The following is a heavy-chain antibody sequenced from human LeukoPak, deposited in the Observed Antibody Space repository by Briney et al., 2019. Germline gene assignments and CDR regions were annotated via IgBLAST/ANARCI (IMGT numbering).Heavy chain of an antibody. CDR3: ARGPIAGADYDSVVDD. Sequence: ASVKVSCKASGYTFTGYYMHWVRQAPGQGLEWMGWINPNSGGTNYAQKFQGRVTMTRDTSISTAYMELSRLRSDDTAVYYCARGPIAGADYDSVVDDWGQGTLVTVS. D-gene: IGHD6-13*01. CDR1: GYTFTGYY. V-gene: IGHV1-2*02. CDR2: INPNSGGT. J-gene: IGHJ4*02.